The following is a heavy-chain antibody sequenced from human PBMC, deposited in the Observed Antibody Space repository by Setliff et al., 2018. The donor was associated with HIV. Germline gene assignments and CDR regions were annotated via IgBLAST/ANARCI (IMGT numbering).Heavy chain of an antibody. D-gene: IGHD5-12*01. CDR2: IYSGGST. CDR3: ARGIYTGYDHFDY. CDR1: EFTVSSNY. Sequence: GGSLRLSCAASEFTVSSNYMSWVRQAPGKGLEWVSVIYSGGSTYYTDSVKGRFTISRDNSKNTLYLQMNSLRAEDTAVYYCARGIYTGYDHFDYWGQGTLVTVSS. J-gene: IGHJ4*02. V-gene: IGHV3-66*02.